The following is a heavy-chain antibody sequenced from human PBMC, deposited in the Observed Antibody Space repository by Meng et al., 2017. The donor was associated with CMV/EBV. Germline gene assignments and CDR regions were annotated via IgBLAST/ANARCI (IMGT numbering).Heavy chain of an antibody. V-gene: IGHV3-48*04. J-gene: IGHJ5*02. Sequence: GESLKISCAASGFTFSSYSMNWVRQAPGKGLEWVSYISSSSSTIYYADSVKGRFTISRDNAKNSLYLQMNSLRAEDTAVYYCARSLGPPFGDLLYLWGQGTLVTVSS. CDR1: GFTFSSYS. D-gene: IGHD3-10*01. CDR3: ARSLGPPFGDLLYL. CDR2: ISSSSSTI.